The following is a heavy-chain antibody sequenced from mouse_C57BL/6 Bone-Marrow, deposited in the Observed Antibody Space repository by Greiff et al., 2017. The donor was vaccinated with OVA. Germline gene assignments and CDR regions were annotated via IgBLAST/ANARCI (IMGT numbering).Heavy chain of an antibody. V-gene: IGHV1-19*01. CDR2: INPYNGGT. D-gene: IGHD6-1*01. CDR1: GYTFTDYY. CDR3: ASSLYFDY. Sequence: VQLKQSGPVLVKPGASVKMSCKASGYTFTDYYMNWVKQSHGKSLEWIGVINPYNGGTSYNQKFKGKATLTVDKSSSTAYMELNSLTSEDSAVYYCASSLYFDYWGQGTTLTVSS. J-gene: IGHJ2*01.